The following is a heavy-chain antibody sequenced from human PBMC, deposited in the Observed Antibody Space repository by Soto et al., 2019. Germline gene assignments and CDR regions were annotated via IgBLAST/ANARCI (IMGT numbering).Heavy chain of an antibody. CDR3: ARLSRPNYYDTSGFFKANWFDP. D-gene: IGHD3-22*01. J-gene: IGHJ5*02. V-gene: IGHV1-69*01. CDR2: IIPIVETP. CDR1: GGTFNSYD. Sequence: QVQLVQSGAEVKKPGSSMKVSCKASGGTFNSYDINWVRQAPGQGLEWMGGIIPIVETPKYAQKFQGRVTITADESTNTVYMELSSLRSEDTAMYYCARLSRPNYYDTSGFFKANWFDPGAREPWSPSPQ.